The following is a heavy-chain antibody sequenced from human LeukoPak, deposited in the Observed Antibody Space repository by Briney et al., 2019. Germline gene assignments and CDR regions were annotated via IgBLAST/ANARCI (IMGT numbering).Heavy chain of an antibody. CDR3: TRGSSGRRDN. CDR2: MNPNSGNT. CDR1: VYTFTSCD. V-gene: IGHV1-8*01. Sequence: GASVKVSCKASVYTFTSCDIHWVRQATAQGLEWMGWMNPNSGNTGYGQSFQGRITMTRDISIGTAYMELSNLTSEDTAIYYCTRGSSGRRDNWGQGTLVTVSA. J-gene: IGHJ4*02. D-gene: IGHD6-19*01.